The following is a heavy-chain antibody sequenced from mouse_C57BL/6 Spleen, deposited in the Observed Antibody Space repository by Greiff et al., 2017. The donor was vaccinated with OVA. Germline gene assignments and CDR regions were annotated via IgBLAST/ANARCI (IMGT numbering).Heavy chain of an antibody. Sequence: EVQLVESGEGLVKPGGSLKLSCAASGFTFSSYAMSWVRQTPEKRLEWVAYISSGGDYIYYADTVTGRFTISRDNARNTLYLQMSSLKSEDTAMYYCTRGEDYYSNYVFAYGGQGTLVTVSA. D-gene: IGHD2-5*01. CDR3: TRGEDYYSNYVFAY. CDR2: ISSGGDYI. CDR1: GFTFSSYA. V-gene: IGHV5-9-1*02. J-gene: IGHJ3*01.